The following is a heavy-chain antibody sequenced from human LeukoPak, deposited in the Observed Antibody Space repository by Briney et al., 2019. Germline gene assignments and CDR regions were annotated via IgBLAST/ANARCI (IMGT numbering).Heavy chain of an antibody. CDR2: INHSGST. D-gene: IGHD3-10*01. Sequence: SETLFLTCAVYGGSFSGYYWNWIRQPPGKGLEWIGEINHSGSTNYNPSLKSRVTISVDSSKNQFSLKLSSVTAADTAVYYCARGGGALLWFGGGMDVWGQGTTVTVSS. V-gene: IGHV4-34*01. CDR3: ARGGGALLWFGGGMDV. CDR1: GGSFSGYY. J-gene: IGHJ6*02.